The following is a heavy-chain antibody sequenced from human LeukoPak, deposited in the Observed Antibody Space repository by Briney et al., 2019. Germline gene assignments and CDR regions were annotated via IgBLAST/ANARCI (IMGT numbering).Heavy chain of an antibody. V-gene: IGHV3-23*01. CDR2: IGGSGIGT. Sequence: PGGSLRLSCAASGFTFSSYGMSWVRQAPGKGLEWVSGIGGSGIGTHYADSVKGRFTISRDNSKNTLYLQMNSLRAEDTAVYYCARAKPKNMVRGLIMRRESRYYFDYWGQGTLVTVSS. CDR3: ARAKPKNMVRGLIMRRESRYYFDY. D-gene: IGHD3-10*01. CDR1: GFTFSSYG. J-gene: IGHJ4*02.